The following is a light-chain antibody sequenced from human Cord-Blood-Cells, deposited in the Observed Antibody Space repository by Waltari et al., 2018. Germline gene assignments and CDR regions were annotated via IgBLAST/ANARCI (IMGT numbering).Light chain of an antibody. CDR3: SSYAGSNNFDVV. Sequence: QSALTQPPSASGSSGQTVTISCTGASSDVGGYNYVSWYQQHTGKSPKLMIYEVSKRPSGVPDRFSGSKPGNTASLTVSGLQAEDEADYYCSSYAGSNNFDVVFGGGTKLTVL. V-gene: IGLV2-8*01. CDR1: SSDVGGYNY. J-gene: IGLJ2*01. CDR2: EVS.